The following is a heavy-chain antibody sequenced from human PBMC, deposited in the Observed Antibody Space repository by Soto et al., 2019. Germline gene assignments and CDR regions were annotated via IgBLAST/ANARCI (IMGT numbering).Heavy chain of an antibody. CDR2: ISYDGSNK. Sequence: PGGSLRLSCAASGFTLSSYGMHWVRQAPGKGLEWVAVISYDGSNKYYADSVKGRFTISRDNSKNTLYLQMNSLRAEDTAVYYCAKPEAQYSSGWYVQFYFDYWGQGTLVTVSS. J-gene: IGHJ4*02. CDR3: AKPEAQYSSGWYVQFYFDY. D-gene: IGHD6-19*01. V-gene: IGHV3-30*18. CDR1: GFTLSSYG.